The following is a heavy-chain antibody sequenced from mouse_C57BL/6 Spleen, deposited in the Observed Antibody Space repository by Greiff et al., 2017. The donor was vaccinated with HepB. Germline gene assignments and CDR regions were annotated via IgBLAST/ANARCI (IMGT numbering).Heavy chain of an antibody. CDR3: ARADYSNFYFDY. J-gene: IGHJ2*01. CDR1: GYAFSSSW. CDR2: IYPGDGDT. D-gene: IGHD2-5*01. Sequence: VQLQQSGPELVKPGASVKISCKASGYAFSSSWMNWVKQRPGKGLEWIGRIYPGDGDTNYNGKFKGKATLTADKSSRTAYMQLSSLTSEDSAVYFCARADYSNFYFDYWGQGTTLTVSS. V-gene: IGHV1-82*01.